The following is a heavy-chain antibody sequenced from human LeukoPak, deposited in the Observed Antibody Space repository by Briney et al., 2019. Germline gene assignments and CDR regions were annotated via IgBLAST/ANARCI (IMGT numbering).Heavy chain of an antibody. CDR2: INHSGST. J-gene: IGHJ5*02. Sequence: PSETLSLTCAVYGGSFSGYYWSWIRQPPGKGLEWIGEINHSGSTNYNPSLKSRVTISVDTSKNQFSLKLSSVTAADTAVYYCAGRPYSYYDFWSGYFGGLRNWFDPWGQGTLVTVSS. CDR3: AGRPYSYYDFWSGYFGGLRNWFDP. CDR1: GGSFSGYY. V-gene: IGHV4-34*01. D-gene: IGHD3-3*01.